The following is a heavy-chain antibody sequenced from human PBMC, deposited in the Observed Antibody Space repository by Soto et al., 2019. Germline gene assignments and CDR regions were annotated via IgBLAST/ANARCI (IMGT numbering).Heavy chain of an antibody. CDR2: ISTNSRYI. CDR3: ASKQVIGNYYGLDV. D-gene: IGHD6-13*01. J-gene: IGHJ6*02. V-gene: IGHV3-21*01. Sequence: XLXXSCAAXGFIFSSXXXXXXRQAPXXXLXXIASISTNSRYIYYADSVEGRFTVSRDSSXXXLYLQMDNLRAEDTAVYYCASKQVIGNYYGLDVWGQGTTVTVSS. CDR1: GFIFSSXX.